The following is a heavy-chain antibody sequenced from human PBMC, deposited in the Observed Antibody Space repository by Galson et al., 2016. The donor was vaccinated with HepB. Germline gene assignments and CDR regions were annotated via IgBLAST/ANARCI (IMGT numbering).Heavy chain of an antibody. Sequence: SLRLSCAASGFTFDDYTMHWVRQAPGKGLEWISLITWDGDTTYYANSVKGRFTISRDNSENSLYLQMSSLRAEDTALYYCAKDIYTGGWSKGDGFHYWGQGTLVTVSS. J-gene: IGHJ4*02. CDR1: GFTFDDYT. CDR2: ITWDGDTT. D-gene: IGHD6-19*01. CDR3: AKDIYTGGWSKGDGFHY. V-gene: IGHV3-43D*03.